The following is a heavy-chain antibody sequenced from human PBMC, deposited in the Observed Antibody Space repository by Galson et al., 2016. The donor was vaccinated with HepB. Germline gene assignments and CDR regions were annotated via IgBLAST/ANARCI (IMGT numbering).Heavy chain of an antibody. CDR2: ISYNGNKK. J-gene: IGHJ4*02. V-gene: IGHV3-30*04. CDR3: ARDPGNGWTFDY. D-gene: IGHD6-19*01. Sequence: SLRLSCAASGFSFSNFAIHWVRQAPGKGLEWVAVISYNGNKKYYADSVKGRFTISRDNSENTLYLQMNNLRGEDTAVYFCARDPGNGWTFDYWGQGTLVTVSS. CDR1: GFSFSNFA.